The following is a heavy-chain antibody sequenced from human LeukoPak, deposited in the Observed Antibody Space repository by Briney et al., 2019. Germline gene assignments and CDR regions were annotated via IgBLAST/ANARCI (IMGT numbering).Heavy chain of an antibody. J-gene: IGHJ6*04. CDR3: AELGITMIGGV. Sequence: GGSLRLSCAASGFTFSSYWMNWVRQAPGKGLEWVSSISSSSSYINYADSVRGRFTISRDNAKNSLFLQMDSLRGEDTAVYYCAELGITMIGGVWGKGTTVTISS. CDR1: GFTFSSYW. V-gene: IGHV3-21*01. CDR2: ISSSSSYI. D-gene: IGHD3-10*02.